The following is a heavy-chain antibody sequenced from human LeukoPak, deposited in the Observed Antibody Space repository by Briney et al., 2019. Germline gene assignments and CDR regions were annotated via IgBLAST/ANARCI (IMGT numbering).Heavy chain of an antibody. Sequence: SETLSLTCAVYGGSFSVYYWSWIRQPPGKGLEWIGEINHSGSTNYNPSLKSRVTISVDTSKNQFSLKLSSVTAADTAVYYCARMYSSSWYVFDYWGQGTLVTVSS. CDR2: INHSGST. V-gene: IGHV4-34*01. J-gene: IGHJ4*02. CDR1: GGSFSVYY. CDR3: ARMYSSSWYVFDY. D-gene: IGHD6-13*01.